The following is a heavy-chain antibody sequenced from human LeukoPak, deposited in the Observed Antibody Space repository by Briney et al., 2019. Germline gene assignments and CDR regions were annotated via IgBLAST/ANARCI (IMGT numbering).Heavy chain of an antibody. D-gene: IGHD4-23*01. Sequence: GGSLRLPCAASGFTFSSYAMSWVRQAPGKGLEWVSAISGSGGSTYYADSVKGRFTISRDNSKNTLYLQMNSLRAEDTAVYYCAKDLVAYGGNFPEDPLFDYWGQGTLVTVSS. CDR3: AKDLVAYGGNFPEDPLFDY. V-gene: IGHV3-23*01. J-gene: IGHJ4*02. CDR1: GFTFSSYA. CDR2: ISGSGGST.